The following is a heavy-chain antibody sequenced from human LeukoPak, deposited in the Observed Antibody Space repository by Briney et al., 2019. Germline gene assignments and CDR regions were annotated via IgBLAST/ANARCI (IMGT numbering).Heavy chain of an antibody. CDR2: IKEDGSQK. Sequence: PGGSLRLSCAASGFIFRKYWMSWVRQAPGKGLEWVANIKEDGSQKNYVDSVKGRFTISRDNAKNLVYLQMNSLRGEDTAVYYCARFSRVEWSFWGQGTLVTVSS. J-gene: IGHJ4*02. D-gene: IGHD3-3*01. CDR3: ARFSRVEWSF. CDR1: GFIFRKYW. V-gene: IGHV3-7*01.